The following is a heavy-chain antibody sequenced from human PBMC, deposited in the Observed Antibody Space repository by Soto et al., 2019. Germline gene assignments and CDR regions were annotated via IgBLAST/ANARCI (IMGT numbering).Heavy chain of an antibody. CDR3: AREPST. V-gene: IGHV4-59*12. J-gene: IGHJ4*02. Sequence: SETLSLTCTVSGGSISSYYWSWIRQPPGKGLEWIGYIYYSGSTYYNPSLKSRVTISVDTSKNQFSLKLSSVTAADTAVYYCAREPSTWGQGTLVTVSS. CDR2: IYYSGST. CDR1: GGSISSYY.